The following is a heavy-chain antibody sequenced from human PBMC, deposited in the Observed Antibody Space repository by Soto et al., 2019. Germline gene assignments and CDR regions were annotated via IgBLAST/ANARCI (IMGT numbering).Heavy chain of an antibody. V-gene: IGHV4-59*01. D-gene: IGHD1-26*01. Sequence: QVQLQESGPGLVKPSETLSLTCTVSGGSISIYYWSWIRQPPGKGLEWIGYVSYRGGTNYNPSLKSRVTISVDTSKNQFSLNLSSMTAADTAVYYCARGGGAYWYFDLWGRGTLVAVSS. CDR3: ARGGGAYWYFDL. J-gene: IGHJ2*01. CDR1: GGSISIYY. CDR2: VSYRGGT.